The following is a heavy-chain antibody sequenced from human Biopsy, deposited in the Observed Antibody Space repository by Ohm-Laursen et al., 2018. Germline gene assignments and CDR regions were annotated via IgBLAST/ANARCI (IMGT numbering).Heavy chain of an antibody. V-gene: IGHV4-31*02. Sequence: WIGYIYYSGSTYYNPSLKSRVTISVDTSKNQFSLKLSSVTAADTAVYYCARVGFFSSRRRHTRSVSAFLLNRSSDL. D-gene: IGHD1-14*01. CDR2: IYYSGST. J-gene: IGHJ2*01. CDR3: ARVGFFSSRRRHTRSVSAFLLNRSSDL.